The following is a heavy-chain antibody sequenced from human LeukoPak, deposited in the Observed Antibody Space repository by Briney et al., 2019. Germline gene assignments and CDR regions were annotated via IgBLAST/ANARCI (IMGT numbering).Heavy chain of an antibody. CDR2: IYPDDSNT. Sequence: GESLKISCQGSGYNFPIYWIGWVRQMPGQGLEWMGIIYPDDSNTIYGPSFQGQVTISADKSINTAYLEWSSLKASDTAMYYCARRQGANSGTFDYWGQGTLVTVSS. J-gene: IGHJ4*02. CDR1: GYNFPIYW. V-gene: IGHV5-51*01. CDR3: ARRQGANSGTFDY. D-gene: IGHD1-26*01.